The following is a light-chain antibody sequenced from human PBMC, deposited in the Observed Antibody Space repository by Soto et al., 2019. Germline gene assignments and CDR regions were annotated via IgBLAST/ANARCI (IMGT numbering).Light chain of an antibody. CDR2: DAS. J-gene: IGKJ5*01. CDR3: QQYATSPIT. Sequence: EVVLTQSPGTLSLSPGERAALSCRASQSVGRDYLAWFQQKPGQAPRLLIHDASRRATGIPDRFRGSGSGTDFALTISRLEPEDFAVYYCQQYATSPITFGQGTRLEIK. CDR1: QSVGRDY. V-gene: IGKV3-20*01.